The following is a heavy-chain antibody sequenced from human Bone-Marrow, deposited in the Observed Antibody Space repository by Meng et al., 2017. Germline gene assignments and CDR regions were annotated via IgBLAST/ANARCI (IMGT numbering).Heavy chain of an antibody. V-gene: IGHV4-59*01. J-gene: IGHJ4*02. CDR3: ARGIKGHFDY. CDR1: GGSISSSY. D-gene: IGHD5-24*01. Sequence: QVQLQESGPGRVKPSETLSLTCTVSGGSISSSYWSWIRQPPGKGLEWIGYIYYSGSTNYNPSLKSRVTISVDTSKNQFSLKLSSVTAADTAVYYCARGIKGHFDYWGQGTLVTVSS. CDR2: IYYSGST.